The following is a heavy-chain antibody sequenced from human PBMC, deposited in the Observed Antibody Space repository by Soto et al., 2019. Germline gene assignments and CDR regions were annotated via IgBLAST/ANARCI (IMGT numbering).Heavy chain of an antibody. Sequence: GASVKVSCKASGYTFTGYYMHWVRQAPGQGLEWMGWINPNSGGTNYAQKFQGWVTMTRDTSISTAYMELSRLRSDDTAVYYCARERGYSYGYYYYGMDVWGQGTTVTVS. D-gene: IGHD5-18*01. CDR1: GYTFTGYY. J-gene: IGHJ6*02. V-gene: IGHV1-2*04. CDR3: ARERGYSYGYYYYGMDV. CDR2: INPNSGGT.